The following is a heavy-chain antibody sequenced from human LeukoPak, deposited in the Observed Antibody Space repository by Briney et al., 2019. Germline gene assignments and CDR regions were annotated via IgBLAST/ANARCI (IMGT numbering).Heavy chain of an antibody. CDR3: AAAYYYDSSGTFEGLGYFDY. J-gene: IGHJ4*02. CDR2: IYYSGST. D-gene: IGHD3-22*01. CDR1: GGSISSGGYY. V-gene: IGHV4-31*03. Sequence: SETLSLTCTVSGGSISSGGYYWSWIRQHPGKGLEWIGYIYYSGSTYYNPSLKSRVTISVDTSKNQFSLKLSSVTAADTAVYYCAAAYYYDSSGTFEGLGYFDYWGQGTLVTVSS.